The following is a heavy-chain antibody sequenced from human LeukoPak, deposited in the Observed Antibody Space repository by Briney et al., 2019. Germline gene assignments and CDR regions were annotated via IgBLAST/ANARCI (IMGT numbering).Heavy chain of an antibody. Sequence: SETLSLTCTVSGGSISSGDYYWSWIRRPPGKGLEWIGYIYYSGGTYYNPSLKSRVTISVDTSKNQFSLKLSSVTAADTAVYYCARDVRNWNYGRFDPWGQGTLVTVSS. CDR1: GGSISSGDYY. CDR3: ARDVRNWNYGRFDP. J-gene: IGHJ5*02. CDR2: IYYSGGT. D-gene: IGHD1-7*01. V-gene: IGHV4-30-4*08.